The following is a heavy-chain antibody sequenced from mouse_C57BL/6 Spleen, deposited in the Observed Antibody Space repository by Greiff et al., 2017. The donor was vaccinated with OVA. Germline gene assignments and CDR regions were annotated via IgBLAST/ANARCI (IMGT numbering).Heavy chain of an antibody. Sequence: DVMLVESGGGLVKPGGSLKLSCAASGFTFSDYGMHWVRQAPEKGLEWVAYISSGSSTIYYADTVKGRFTISRDNAKNTLFLQMTSLRSEDTAMYYCARRYYDWYYFDYWGQGTTLTVSS. D-gene: IGHD2-4*01. V-gene: IGHV5-17*01. J-gene: IGHJ2*01. CDR2: ISSGSSTI. CDR1: GFTFSDYG. CDR3: ARRYYDWYYFDY.